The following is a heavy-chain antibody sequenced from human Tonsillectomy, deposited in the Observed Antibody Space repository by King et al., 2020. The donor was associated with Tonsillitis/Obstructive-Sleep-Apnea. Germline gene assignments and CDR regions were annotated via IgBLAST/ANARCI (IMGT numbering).Heavy chain of an antibody. CDR3: ARSVLYGDFGPGY. D-gene: IGHD4-17*01. CDR1: GGSFSDFF. Sequence: VQLQQWGAGLLKPSETLSLTCAVYGGSFSDFFWSWIRQPPGKGLEWIGEINHSGSTNYNPSLKSRVTMSVDTSKNQFSLKLSSLTAADTAGYFCARSVLYGDFGPGYWGQGTLVTVSS. J-gene: IGHJ4*02. CDR2: INHSGST. V-gene: IGHV4-34*01.